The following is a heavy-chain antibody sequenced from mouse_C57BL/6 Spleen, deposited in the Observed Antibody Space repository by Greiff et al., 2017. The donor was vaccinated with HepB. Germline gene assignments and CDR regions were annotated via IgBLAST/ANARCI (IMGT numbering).Heavy chain of an antibody. CDR3: ARSSSGSAY. CDR1: GYTFTSYW. V-gene: IGHV1-69*01. Sequence: QVQLKQPGAELVMPGASVKLSCKASGYTFTSYWMHWVKQRPGQGLEWIGEIDPSDSYTNYNQKFKGKSTLTVDKSSSTAYMQLSSLTSEDSAVYYCARSSSGSAYWGQGTLVTVSA. J-gene: IGHJ3*01. D-gene: IGHD3-2*02. CDR2: IDPSDSYT.